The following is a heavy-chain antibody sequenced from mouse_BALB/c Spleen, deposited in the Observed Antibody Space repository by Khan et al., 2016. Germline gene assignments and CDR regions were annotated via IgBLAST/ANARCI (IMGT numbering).Heavy chain of an antibody. D-gene: IGHD1-1*01. CDR3: LRDAMDY. CDR2: VNPNNGGT. Sequence: VQLQQSGPDLVKPGASVKISCKASDYSFTGYYIYWVKQSHGKSLEWIGRVNPNNGGTSYNQKFKGKAVLTIDKSSTTAYMELRSRTSEDSAVYYCLRDAMDYWGQGTSVTVSS. V-gene: IGHV1-26*01. CDR1: DYSFTGYY. J-gene: IGHJ4*01.